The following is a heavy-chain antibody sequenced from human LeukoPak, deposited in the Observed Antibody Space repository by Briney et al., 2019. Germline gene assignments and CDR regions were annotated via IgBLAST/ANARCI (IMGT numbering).Heavy chain of an antibody. CDR1: GGTFISYA. CDR2: IISIFGTA. J-gene: IGHJ6*03. D-gene: IGHD3-10*01. V-gene: IGHV1-69*05. Sequence: ASVKVSFKATGGTFISYAISWVRQAPGQGLEWMGGIISIFGTANYAQKFQGRVTVTTDESTSTAYMELSSLRSEDTAVYYCARGRLYDSGSDYYYYYMDVWGKGTTVTVSS. CDR3: ARGRLYDSGSDYYYYYMDV.